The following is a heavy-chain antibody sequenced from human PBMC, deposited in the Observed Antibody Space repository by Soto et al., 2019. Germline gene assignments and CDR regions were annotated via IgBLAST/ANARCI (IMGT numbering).Heavy chain of an antibody. Sequence: QVQLQESGPGLVKPSGTLSLTCAVSGGSIRSNNWWSWVRQPPGKGLEWIGEIFQSGSTNYNPSLKTRVTISVDKSKHQFSLKLSSVTAADTAVYYCARVYSGSYSDSWGQGTLVTVSS. CDR1: GGSIRSNNW. CDR2: IFQSGST. D-gene: IGHD1-26*01. V-gene: IGHV4-4*02. CDR3: ARVYSGSYSDS. J-gene: IGHJ4*02.